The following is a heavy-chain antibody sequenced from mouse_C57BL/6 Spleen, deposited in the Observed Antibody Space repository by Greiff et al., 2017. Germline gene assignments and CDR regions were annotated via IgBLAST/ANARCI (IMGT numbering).Heavy chain of an antibody. CDR1: GYSFTGYY. V-gene: IGHV1-42*01. J-gene: IGHJ4*01. Sequence: EVQLQQSGPELVKPGASVKISCKASGYSFTGYYMNWVKQSPEKSLEWIGEINPSTGGTTYTPKFKAKATLTVDKSSSTAYMQLKSLTSEDSAVYYCARGGPPGAMDYWGQGTSVTVSS. CDR2: INPSTGGT. D-gene: IGHD4-1*01. CDR3: ARGGPPGAMDY.